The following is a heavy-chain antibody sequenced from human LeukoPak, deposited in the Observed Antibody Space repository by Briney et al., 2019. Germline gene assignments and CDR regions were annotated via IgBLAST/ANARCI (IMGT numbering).Heavy chain of an antibody. J-gene: IGHJ4*02. CDR1: GFTFSDAW. CDR3: TTHPWEYNFES. V-gene: IGHV3-15*01. D-gene: IGHD1-26*01. Sequence: GESLRLSCAATGFTFSDAWMSWVRQAPGKGLEWVGRIKSKTDGATTVYAAPMKGRFTISRNDSGNTLYLQMNSLKTEDTAAYYCTTHPWEYNFESWGPGTLVTVSS. CDR2: IKSKTDGATT.